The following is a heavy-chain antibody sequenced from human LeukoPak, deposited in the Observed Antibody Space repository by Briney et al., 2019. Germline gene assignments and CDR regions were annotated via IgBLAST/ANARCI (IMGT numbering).Heavy chain of an antibody. J-gene: IGHJ5*02. CDR2: ISGSSSPI. Sequence: GGSLRLSCAASGFTFSSYAMSWVRQAPGKGLEWVSYISGSSSPIFYADSVKGRFTISRDNAKNSLYLQMNSLRAEDTAMYYCAREPAAAGKNWSDPWGQGTLVTVSS. V-gene: IGHV3-48*04. CDR1: GFTFSSYA. D-gene: IGHD6-25*01. CDR3: AREPAAAGKNWSDP.